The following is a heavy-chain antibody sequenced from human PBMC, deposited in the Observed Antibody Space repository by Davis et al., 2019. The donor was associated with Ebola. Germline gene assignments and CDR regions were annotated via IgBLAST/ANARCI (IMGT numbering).Heavy chain of an antibody. Sequence: GESLKISCAASGFTFSSYGMHWVRQAPGKGLEWVGVIWYDGSNKYYADSVKGRFTISRDNSKNTLYLQMNSLRAEDTAVYYCARGASSSSWTRGLWYFDYWGQGTLVTVSS. J-gene: IGHJ4*02. V-gene: IGHV3-33*01. CDR1: GFTFSSYG. CDR2: IWYDGSNK. D-gene: IGHD6-13*01. CDR3: ARGASSSSWTRGLWYFDY.